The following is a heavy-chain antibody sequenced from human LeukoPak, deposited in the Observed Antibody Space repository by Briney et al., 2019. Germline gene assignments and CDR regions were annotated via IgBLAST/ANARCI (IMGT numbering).Heavy chain of an antibody. V-gene: IGHV4-59*08. CDR2: IYYSGNT. CDR3: ARGRVYYDSSGLGH. Sequence: SSETLSLTCTVSGGSMSSYYWSWIRQPPGKGLEWIGNIYYSGNTNYNPSLKSRVTISVDTSMNQFSLKLRSVTAADTAVYYCARGRVYYDSSGLGHWGQGTLVTVSS. D-gene: IGHD3-22*01. J-gene: IGHJ4*02. CDR1: GGSMSSYY.